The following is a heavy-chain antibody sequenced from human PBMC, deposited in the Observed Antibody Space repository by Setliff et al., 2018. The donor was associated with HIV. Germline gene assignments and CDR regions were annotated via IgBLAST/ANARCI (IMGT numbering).Heavy chain of an antibody. CDR1: GYTFSSYW. J-gene: IGHJ4*02. CDR3: ARLRINDV. CDR2: IQQHGSEI. D-gene: IGHD3-16*01. V-gene: IGHV3-7*02. Sequence: PGGSLRLSCAASGYTFSSYWMAWVRQCPGKGLEWVANIQQHGSEIHYVASVEGRFTISRDNTKNSLYLQMDGLRVEDTAVYYCARLRINDVWGQGTPVTVSS.